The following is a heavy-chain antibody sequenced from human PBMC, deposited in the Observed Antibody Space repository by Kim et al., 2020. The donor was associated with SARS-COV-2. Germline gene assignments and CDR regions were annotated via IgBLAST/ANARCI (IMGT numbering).Heavy chain of an antibody. CDR2: INSTGTTI. CDR1: GFTFSDYS. CDR3: ATARSLFRVHWGWFDP. V-gene: IGHV3-11*01. D-gene: IGHD1-1*01. J-gene: IGHJ5*02. Sequence: GGSLRLSCAASGFTFSDYSMSWIRQAPGKGLEWVSYINSTGTTIYYADSVKGRFTISRDNAKNSLYLQMNSLRAEDTAVYYCATARSLFRVHWGWFDPWGQGTLVTVSS.